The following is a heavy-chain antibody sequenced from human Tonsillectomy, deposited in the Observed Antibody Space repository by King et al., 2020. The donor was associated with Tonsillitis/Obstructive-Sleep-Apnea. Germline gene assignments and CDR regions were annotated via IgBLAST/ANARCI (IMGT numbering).Heavy chain of an antibody. D-gene: IGHD3-10*01. CDR1: GGSISSSNW. CDR2: IYHSGST. J-gene: IGHJ6*03. CDR3: ARVVRGVIQYYYYYMDV. Sequence: VQLQESGPGLVKPSGTLSLTCAVSGGSISSSNWWSWVRQPPGKGLEWIGGIYHSGSTNYNPSLKIRVTISVDKSKNQFSLKLSSVTAADTAVYYCARVVRGVIQYYYYYMDVWGKGTTVTVSS. V-gene: IGHV4-4*02.